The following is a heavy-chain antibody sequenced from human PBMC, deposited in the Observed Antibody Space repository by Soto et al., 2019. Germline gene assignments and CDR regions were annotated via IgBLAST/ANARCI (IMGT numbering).Heavy chain of an antibody. Sequence: LGESLKISCKGSGYSFTSYWIGWVRQMPGKGLEWMGIIYPGDSDTRYSPSFQGQVTISADKSISTAYLQWSSLKASDTAMYYCARLKNPGLYYYYGMDVWGQGTTVTVSS. CDR1: GYSFTSYW. CDR2: IYPGDSDT. CDR3: ARLKNPGLYYYYGMDV. V-gene: IGHV5-51*01. J-gene: IGHJ6*02.